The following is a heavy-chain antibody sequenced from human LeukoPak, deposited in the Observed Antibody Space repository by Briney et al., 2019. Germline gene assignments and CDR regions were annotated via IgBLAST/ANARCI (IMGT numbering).Heavy chain of an antibody. CDR1: GYSFTSYL. CDR2: IYPGDSDI. J-gene: IGHJ4*02. CDR3: ARLEVEMATVYFDY. D-gene: IGHD5-24*01. V-gene: IGHV5-51*01. Sequence: GEPLKISGKGSGYSFTSYLIGWVRQMPGKGLEWMGIIYPGDSDIRYSPSFQGQVTISADKSISTAYLQWSSLKASDTAMYYCARLEVEMATVYFDYWGQGILVTVSS.